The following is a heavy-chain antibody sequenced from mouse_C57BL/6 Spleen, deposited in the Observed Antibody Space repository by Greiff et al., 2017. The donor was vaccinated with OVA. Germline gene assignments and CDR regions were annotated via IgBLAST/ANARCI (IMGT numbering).Heavy chain of an antibody. CDR3: ARSVATVVRYFDY. D-gene: IGHD1-1*01. CDR2: INPRSGYT. CDR1: GYTFTSYW. J-gene: IGHJ2*01. Sequence: QVQLKQSGAELAKPGASVKLSCTASGYTFTSYWMHWVKQRPGQGLEWIGYINPRSGYTKYNQKFKDKATLTADKSSSTAYMQLSSLTSEDSAVYDCARSVATVVRYFDYWGQGTTLTVSS. V-gene: IGHV1-7*01.